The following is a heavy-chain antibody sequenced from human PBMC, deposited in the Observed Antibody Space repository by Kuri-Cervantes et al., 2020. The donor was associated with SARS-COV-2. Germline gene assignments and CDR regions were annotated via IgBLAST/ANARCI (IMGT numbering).Heavy chain of an antibody. CDR1: GFTFSTYT. CDR2: ISGSGSYM. Sequence: GGSLRLSCAASGFTFSTYTMNWVRQAPGKALEWVSSISGSGSYMYYADSMKGRFTISRDSAKNSLYLQMNSLRAEDTALYYCTRDSFWSGYYDYWGQGTLVTVSS. V-gene: IGHV3-21*04. CDR3: TRDSFWSGYYDY. J-gene: IGHJ4*02. D-gene: IGHD3-3*01.